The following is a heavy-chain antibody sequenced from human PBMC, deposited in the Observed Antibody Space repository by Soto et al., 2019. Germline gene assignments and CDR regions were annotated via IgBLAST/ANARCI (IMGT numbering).Heavy chain of an antibody. CDR2: IYHSGST. CDR3: ARVGYIYGLYYYGMDV. D-gene: IGHD5-18*01. V-gene: IGHV4-30-2*01. Sequence: SETLSLTCAVSGGSISSGGYSWSWIRQPPGKGLEWIGYIYHSGSTYYNPSLKSRVTISVDTSKNQFSLRLSSVTAADTAVYYCARVGYIYGLYYYGMDVWGQGTTVTVS. J-gene: IGHJ6*02. CDR1: GGSISSGGYS.